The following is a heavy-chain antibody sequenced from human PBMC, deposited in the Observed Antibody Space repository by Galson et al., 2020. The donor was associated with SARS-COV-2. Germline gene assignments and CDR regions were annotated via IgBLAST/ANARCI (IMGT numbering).Heavy chain of an antibody. CDR3: ARENWGSSDF. D-gene: IGHD7-27*01. V-gene: IGHV3-33*01. CDR1: GFTFNLFN. CDR2: PWMDASKA. J-gene: IGHJ4*02. Sequence: GESLKISCTASGFTFNLFNMHWVRETPGTGLEWLTLPWMDASKAYYTDPVKGRFTVFRDNSENTMYLQMNSLRGEDTGVYYCARENWGSSDFWGQGTLVTVSS.